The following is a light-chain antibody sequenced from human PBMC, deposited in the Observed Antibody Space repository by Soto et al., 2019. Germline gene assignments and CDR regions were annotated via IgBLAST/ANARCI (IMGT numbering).Light chain of an antibody. CDR3: QQYGSSPPYT. J-gene: IGKJ2*01. Sequence: EIVLTQSPGILSLSPGERATLSCRASQSVSSSYLAWYQQKPGQAPRLLIYGASNRATGILDRFSASGSKTNFTLIISRLEHEDFEVYYCQQYGSSPPYTFGQGTKLEIK. CDR1: QSVSSSY. CDR2: GAS. V-gene: IGKV3-20*01.